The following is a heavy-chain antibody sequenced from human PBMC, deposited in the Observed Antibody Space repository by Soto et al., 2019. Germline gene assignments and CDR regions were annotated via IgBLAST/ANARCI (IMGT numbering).Heavy chain of an antibody. CDR2: IYYSGST. D-gene: IGHD5-18*01. Sequence: QVQLQESGPGLVKPSPTLSLTCTVSGGSISSGGYYWSWIRQHPGKGLEWIGYIYYSGSTYYNPSLKSRVTISVDTSKNQFSLKLSSVTAAETAVYYCARGLPGYSYGFDIDYWGQGTLVTVSS. V-gene: IGHV4-31*03. CDR1: GGSISSGGYY. CDR3: ARGLPGYSYGFDIDY. J-gene: IGHJ4*02.